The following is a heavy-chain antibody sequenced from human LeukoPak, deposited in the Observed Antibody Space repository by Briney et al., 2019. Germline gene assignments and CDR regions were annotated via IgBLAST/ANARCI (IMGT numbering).Heavy chain of an antibody. V-gene: IGHV4-34*01. CDR1: GVSFSGYY. Sequence: PSETLSLTCAVYGVSFSGYYWSWIRQPPGKGLEWIGEINHSGSTNYNPSLKSRVTISVDTSKNQFSLKLSSVTAADTAVYYCARGLSAIVHWGQGTLVTVSS. CDR3: ARGLSAIVH. J-gene: IGHJ4*02. D-gene: IGHD2-21*02. CDR2: INHSGST.